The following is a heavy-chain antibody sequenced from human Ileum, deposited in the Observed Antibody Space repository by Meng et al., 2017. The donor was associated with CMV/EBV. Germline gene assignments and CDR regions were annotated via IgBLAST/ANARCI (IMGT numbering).Heavy chain of an antibody. CDR3: ARGGIFRGLDY. Sequence: QEPLQESGQGLVNPSQTLSLTCSVSGASIDSGDYSWNWVRQPPGKGLEWIGYIYYNGNAYYNPSLKSQVTISVDTSKNQFSLRLKSVTAADSAVYFCARGGIFRGLDYWGQGTLVTVSS. CDR2: IYYNGNA. CDR1: GASIDSGDYS. D-gene: IGHD3-10*01. J-gene: IGHJ4*02. V-gene: IGHV4-30-4*08.